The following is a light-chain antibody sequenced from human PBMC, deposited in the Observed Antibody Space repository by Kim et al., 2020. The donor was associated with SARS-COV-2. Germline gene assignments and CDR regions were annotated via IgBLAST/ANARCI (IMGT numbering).Light chain of an antibody. CDR2: DTS. V-gene: IGLV7-46*01. Sequence: GTVTLPCGPLTGAFTSGHYPYWLQQKPGQAPRTLISDTSNKHSWTPARFSGSLLGGKAALTLSGAQPEDEADYYCFLSYNNARFWVFGGGTQLTVL. CDR3: FLSYNNARFWV. J-gene: IGLJ3*02. CDR1: TGAFTSGHY.